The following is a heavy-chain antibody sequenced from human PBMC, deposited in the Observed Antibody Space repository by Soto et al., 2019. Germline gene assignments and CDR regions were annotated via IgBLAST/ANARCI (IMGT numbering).Heavy chain of an antibody. V-gene: IGHV4-59*01. CDR1: GGSISNYY. J-gene: IGHJ4*02. CDR3: ARVSSRSYWDFDY. CDR2: IYYSGST. D-gene: IGHD1-26*01. Sequence: SETLSLTCTVSGGSISNYYWSWIRQPPGKGLEWIGYIYYSGSTNYNPSLKSRVTISVDTSKNQFSLKLSSVTAADTAVYYCARVSSRSYWDFDYWGQGTLVTVSS.